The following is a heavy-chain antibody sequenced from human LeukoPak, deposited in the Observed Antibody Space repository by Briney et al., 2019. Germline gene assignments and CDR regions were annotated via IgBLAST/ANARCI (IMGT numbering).Heavy chain of an antibody. V-gene: IGHV3-21*01. J-gene: IGHJ5*02. D-gene: IGHD6-19*01. CDR1: GFTFSSYN. CDR3: ARVGYSSGWYGWFDP. CDR2: ISSSSSYI. Sequence: KSGGSLRLSCAASGFTFSSYNMNWVRQAPGKGLEWVSSISSSSSYIYYADSVKGRFTISRDNAKNSLFLQMNSLRAEDTAVYYCARVGYSSGWYGWFDPRGQGTLVTVSS.